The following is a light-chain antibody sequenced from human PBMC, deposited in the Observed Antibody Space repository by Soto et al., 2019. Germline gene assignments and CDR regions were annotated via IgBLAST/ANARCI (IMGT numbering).Light chain of an antibody. CDR3: QPYGSSGT. CDR2: GAS. CDR1: QSVSNNY. V-gene: IGKV3-20*01. J-gene: IGKJ1*01. Sequence: EIVLTQSPGTLSLSPGERATLSYRASQSVSNNYLAWYQQKPGQAPRLLIYGASNRATGIPDRFSGSGSGTDFTLTISRLEPEDFAVYYCQPYGSSGTFGQGTKLDSK.